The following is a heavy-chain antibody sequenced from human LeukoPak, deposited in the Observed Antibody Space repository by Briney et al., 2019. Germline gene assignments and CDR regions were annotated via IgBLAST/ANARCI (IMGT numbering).Heavy chain of an antibody. V-gene: IGHV1-2*02. CDR1: GYTFTGYY. Sequence: GASVKVSCKASGYTFTGYYMHWVRQAPGQGLEWMGWINPNSGATDYAQKFRGRVTMTGETSISTAYMELSRLRSEDTAVYYCAREANLPTGYYDILTGYYLFDYWGQGTLVTVSS. J-gene: IGHJ4*02. CDR2: INPNSGAT. CDR3: AREANLPTGYYDILTGYYLFDY. D-gene: IGHD3-9*01.